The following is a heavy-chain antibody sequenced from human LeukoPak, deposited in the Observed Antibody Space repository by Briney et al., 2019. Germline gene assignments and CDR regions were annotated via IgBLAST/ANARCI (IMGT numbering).Heavy chain of an antibody. CDR3: ARVVSTYYYDSSGYLDY. J-gene: IGHJ4*02. Sequence: GGSLRLSCAASGFTVSSNYMSWVRQAPGKGLEWVSVIYSGGSTYYADSVKGRFTISRDNSKSTLYLQMNSLRAEDTAVYYCARVVSTYYYDSSGYLDYWGQGTLVTVSS. D-gene: IGHD3-22*01. CDR2: IYSGGST. V-gene: IGHV3-66*01. CDR1: GFTVSSNY.